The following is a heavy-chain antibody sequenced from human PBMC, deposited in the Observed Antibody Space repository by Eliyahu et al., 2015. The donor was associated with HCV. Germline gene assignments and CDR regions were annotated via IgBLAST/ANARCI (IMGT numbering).Heavy chain of an antibody. CDR3: AREALSGTIYSSSPYDY. V-gene: IGHV1-18*01. J-gene: IGHJ4*02. CDR2: ISAYNGNT. Sequence: QVQLVQSGAEVKKPGASVKVSCKASGYTFTSYGISWVRQAPGQGXEWMGWISAYNGNTNYAQKLQGRVTMTTDTSTSTAYMELRSLRSDDTAVYYCAREALSGTIYSSSPYDYWGQGTLVTVSS. CDR1: GYTFTSYG. D-gene: IGHD6-6*01.